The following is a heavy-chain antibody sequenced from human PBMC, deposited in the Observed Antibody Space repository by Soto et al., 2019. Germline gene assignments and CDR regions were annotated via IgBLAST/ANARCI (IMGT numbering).Heavy chain of an antibody. CDR2: INPSGGST. V-gene: IGHV1-46*01. Sequence: GASVKVSCKASGYTFTSYYMHWVRQAPGQGLEWMGIINPSGGSTSYAQKFQGRVTITRDTSASTAYMELSSLRSEDTAAYYCARAVAVPADFDYWGQGTLVTVSS. CDR1: GYTFTSYY. J-gene: IGHJ4*02. D-gene: IGHD6-19*01. CDR3: ARAVAVPADFDY.